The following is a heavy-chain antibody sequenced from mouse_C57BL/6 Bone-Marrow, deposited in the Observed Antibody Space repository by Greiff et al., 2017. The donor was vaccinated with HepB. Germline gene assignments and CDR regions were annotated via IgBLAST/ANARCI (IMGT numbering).Heavy chain of an antibody. Sequence: QVQLQQSGAELVRPGPSVKMSCKASGYTFTNYWIGWAKQRPGHGLEWIGDIYPGGGYTNYNEKFKGKTTLTADKSSSTAYMQFSSLTSEDSAIYYCARGLITTAWYFDVWGTGTTVTVSS. CDR1: GYTFTNYW. D-gene: IGHD1-1*01. CDR2: IYPGGGYT. V-gene: IGHV1-63*01. J-gene: IGHJ1*03. CDR3: ARGLITTAWYFDV.